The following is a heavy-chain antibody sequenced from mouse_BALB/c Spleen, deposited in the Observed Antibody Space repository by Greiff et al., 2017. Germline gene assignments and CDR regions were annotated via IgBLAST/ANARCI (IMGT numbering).Heavy chain of an antibody. J-gene: IGHJ3*01. D-gene: IGHD2-14*01. V-gene: IGHV1-77*01. CDR1: GYTFTDYY. Sequence: VQLQQSGAELARPGASVKLSCKASGYTFTDYYINWVKQRTGQGLEWIGEIYPGSGNTYYNEKFKGKATLTADKSSSTAYMQLSSLTSEDSAVYFCASGGYDEWFAYWGQGTLVTVSA. CDR2: IYPGSGNT. CDR3: ASGGYDEWFAY.